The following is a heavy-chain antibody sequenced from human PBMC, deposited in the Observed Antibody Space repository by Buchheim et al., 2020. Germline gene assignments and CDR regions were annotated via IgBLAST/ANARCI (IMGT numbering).Heavy chain of an antibody. Sequence: QVQLVESGGGLVKPGGSLRLSCAGSGFSFSDYYMTWIRQAPGKGLEWVSSISVGSTYIYYADSLKGRFTISRDNAKNSLYLQMNSLRAEDTAVYYCARAWNYKYFDFWGQGTL. J-gene: IGHJ4*02. V-gene: IGHV3-11*06. D-gene: IGHD1-7*01. CDR1: GFSFSDYY. CDR3: ARAWNYKYFDF. CDR2: ISVGSTYI.